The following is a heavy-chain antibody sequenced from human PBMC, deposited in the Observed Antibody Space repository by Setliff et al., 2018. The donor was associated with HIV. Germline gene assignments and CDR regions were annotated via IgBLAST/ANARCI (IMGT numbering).Heavy chain of an antibody. CDR1: GFTFSSYE. V-gene: IGHV3-21*01. CDR3: ARVIGYSYGPHYYGMDV. CDR2: ISSSSSYI. D-gene: IGHD5-18*01. J-gene: IGHJ6*02. Sequence: GGSLRLSCAASGFTFSSYEMNWVRQAPGKGLEWVSSISSSSSYIYYADSVKGRFTISRDNAKNSLYLQMNSLRAEDTAVYYCARVIGYSYGPHYYGMDVWGQGTTVTVSS.